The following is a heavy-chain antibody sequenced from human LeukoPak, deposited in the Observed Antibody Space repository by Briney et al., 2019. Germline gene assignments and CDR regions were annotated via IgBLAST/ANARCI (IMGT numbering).Heavy chain of an antibody. V-gene: IGHV4-31*03. CDR2: IYYSGST. D-gene: IGHD3-16*02. J-gene: IGHJ4*02. CDR1: GGSISSGGYY. CDR3: ARGQMITFGGVIVDY. Sequence: SETLSLTCTVSGGSISSGGYYWRWIRQHPGRGLEWIVYIYYSGSTYYNPSLKSRVTISVDTSKNQFSLKLSSVTAADTAVYYCARGQMITFGGVIVDYWGQGTLVTVSS.